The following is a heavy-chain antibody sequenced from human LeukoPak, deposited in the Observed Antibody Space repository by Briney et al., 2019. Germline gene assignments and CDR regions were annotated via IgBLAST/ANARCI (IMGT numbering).Heavy chain of an antibody. V-gene: IGHV3-23*01. CDR3: ATTYYYGSGSYVSPDY. CDR1: GFTFSSYA. Sequence: PGGSLRLSCAASGFTFSSYAMSWVRQAPGKGLEWVSGISGSGGSTYYADSVKGRFTISRDNSKNTLYLQMNSLRAEDTAVYYCATTYYYGSGSYVSPDYWGQGTLVTVSS. J-gene: IGHJ4*02. D-gene: IGHD3-10*01. CDR2: ISGSGGST.